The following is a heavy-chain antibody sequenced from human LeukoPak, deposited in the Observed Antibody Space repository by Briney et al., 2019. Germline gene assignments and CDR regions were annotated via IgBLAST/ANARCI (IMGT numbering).Heavy chain of an antibody. D-gene: IGHD2-15*01. CDR1: GFTFSSNA. Sequence: PGGSLSLSCASSGFTFSSNAMNWVRQAPGRGREWVSANSGSGGGTYYADSMKCRYTISRDNSQHTLSLTMNSLRAEDTAIYYCARGWGPYCTGASCLPGDWGQGTLVTVSS. CDR3: ARGWGPYCTGASCLPGD. V-gene: IGHV3-23*01. CDR2: NSGSGGGT. J-gene: IGHJ4*02.